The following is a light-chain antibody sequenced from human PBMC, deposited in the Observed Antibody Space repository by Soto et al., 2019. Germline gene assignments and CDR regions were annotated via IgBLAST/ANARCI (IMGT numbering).Light chain of an antibody. Sequence: QSVLTQPPSVSAAPGQKVTISCSGSSSNIVNNYVSWYQHLPGTAPKLLMYENNKRPSGIPDRFSGSKSGTSATLGITGLQTGDEADYYCGAWDSSLSAEVFGGGTKLTVL. V-gene: IGLV1-51*02. J-gene: IGLJ3*02. CDR1: SSNIVNNY. CDR3: GAWDSSLSAEV. CDR2: ENN.